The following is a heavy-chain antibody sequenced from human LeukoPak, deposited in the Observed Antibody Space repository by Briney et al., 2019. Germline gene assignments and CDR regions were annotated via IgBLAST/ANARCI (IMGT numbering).Heavy chain of an antibody. Sequence: SETLSLTCAVYGGSFSGYYWSWIRQPPGKGLEWIGEINHSGSTNYNPSLKSRVTISVDTSKNQFSLKLSSVTAADTAVYYCAIVGYSSSWHPGATSKYYYGMDVWGQGTTVTLS. CDR2: INHSGST. D-gene: IGHD6-13*01. CDR3: AIVGYSSSWHPGATSKYYYGMDV. V-gene: IGHV4-34*01. CDR1: GGSFSGYY. J-gene: IGHJ6*02.